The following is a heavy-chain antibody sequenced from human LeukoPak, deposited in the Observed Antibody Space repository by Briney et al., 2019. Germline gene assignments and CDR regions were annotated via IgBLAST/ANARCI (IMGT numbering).Heavy chain of an antibody. D-gene: IGHD4-23*01. CDR3: VRGNDYGGPHY. CDR1: GFTLSSYW. V-gene: IGHV3-74*01. J-gene: IGHJ4*02. CDR2: IDRDGSRI. Sequence: GGSLRLSCAVSGFTLSSYWMHWVRQAPGKGLVWVSRIDRDGSRINYADSVKGRFTISRDNGKNTLFLQMNSLRAKDAAVYYCVRGNDYGGPHYWGQGTLVTVSS.